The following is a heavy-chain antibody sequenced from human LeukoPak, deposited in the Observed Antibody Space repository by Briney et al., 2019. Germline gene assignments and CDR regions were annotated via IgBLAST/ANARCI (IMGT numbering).Heavy chain of an antibody. CDR1: GGSISSYY. V-gene: IGHV4-59*01. CDR3: ARLNRAARFDY. D-gene: IGHD2/OR15-2a*01. Sequence: SETLSLTCTVSGGSISSYYWSWIRQPPGKGLEWIGYIYYSGSTNYNPSLKSRVTISVDTSKNQFSLKLSSVTAADTAVYYCARLNRAARFDYWGQGTLVTVSS. J-gene: IGHJ4*02. CDR2: IYYSGST.